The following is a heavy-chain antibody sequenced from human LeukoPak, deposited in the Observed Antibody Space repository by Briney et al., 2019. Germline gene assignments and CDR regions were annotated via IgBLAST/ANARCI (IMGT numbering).Heavy chain of an antibody. Sequence: SVKVSCKASGGTFSSYAISWVRQAPGQGLEWMGGIIPIFGTANYAQKFQGRVTITADESTSTAYMELSSLRSEDTAVYYCARDSGESSPLRGTPLIYWGQGTLVTVSS. CDR1: GGTFSSYA. CDR3: ARDSGESSPLRGTPLIY. D-gene: IGHD7-27*01. J-gene: IGHJ4*02. CDR2: IIPIFGTA. V-gene: IGHV1-69*01.